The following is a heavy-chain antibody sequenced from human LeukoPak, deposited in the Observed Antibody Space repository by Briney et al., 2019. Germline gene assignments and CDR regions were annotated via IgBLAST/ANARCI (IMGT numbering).Heavy chain of an antibody. CDR1: SDSLSRYY. Sequence: SETLSLTCAVYSDSLSRYYWTWIRQPPGKGLEWLGQINPSGSPDYNPSLKSRVTISVDTSKNQFSLRLTSVTAADTAVYYCASVRHDPLEYYYYIDVWGKGTTVTVSS. CDR3: ASVRHDPLEYYYYIDV. D-gene: IGHD2/OR15-2a*01. V-gene: IGHV4-34*01. J-gene: IGHJ6*03. CDR2: INPSGSP.